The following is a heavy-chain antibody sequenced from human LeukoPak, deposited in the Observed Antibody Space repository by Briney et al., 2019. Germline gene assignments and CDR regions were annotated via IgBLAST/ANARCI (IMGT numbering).Heavy chain of an antibody. CDR1: GYTFTSYD. D-gene: IGHD3-3*01. CDR3: ARALYDFWSGFPLDY. V-gene: IGHV1-69*05. Sequence: ASVKVSCKASGYTFTSYDINWVRQATGQGLEWMGRIIPIFGTANYAQKFQGRVTITTDESTSTAYMELSSLRSEDTAVYYCARALYDFWSGFPLDYWGQGTLVTVSS. CDR2: IIPIFGTA. J-gene: IGHJ4*02.